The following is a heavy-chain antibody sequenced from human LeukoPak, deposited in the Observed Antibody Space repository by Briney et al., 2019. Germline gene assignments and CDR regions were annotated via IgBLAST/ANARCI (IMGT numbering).Heavy chain of an antibody. V-gene: IGHV3-43*02. CDR1: GFTFDDYA. Sequence: QPGGSLRLSCAASGFTFDDYAMHWVRKAPGKGLEWVSLISGDGGSTYYADSVKGRFTISRDNSKNSLYLQMNSLRTEDTALYYCAKGTIAARRGHYYYMDVWGKGTTVTVSS. CDR3: AKGTIAARRGHYYYMDV. CDR2: ISGDGGST. J-gene: IGHJ6*03. D-gene: IGHD6-6*01.